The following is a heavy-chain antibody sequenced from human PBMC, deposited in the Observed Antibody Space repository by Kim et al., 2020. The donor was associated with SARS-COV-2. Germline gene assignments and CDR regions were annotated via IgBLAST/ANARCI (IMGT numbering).Heavy chain of an antibody. Sequence: SETLSLTCTVSGGSIRRSSYYWGWIRQPPGKGLEWIGSIYCNGSTYYNPSLKSRVSISVDKSKNQFSLKLSSATTADTAVYYCARHLLDPYYYYYGMYVWGQGTTVTVS. CDR1: GGSIRRSSYY. V-gene: IGHV4-39*01. CDR3: ARHLLDPYYYYYGMYV. CDR2: IYCNGST. J-gene: IGHJ6*02. D-gene: IGHD1-1*01.